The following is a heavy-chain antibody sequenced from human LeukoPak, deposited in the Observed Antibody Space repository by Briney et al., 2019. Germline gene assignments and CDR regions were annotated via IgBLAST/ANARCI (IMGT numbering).Heavy chain of an antibody. CDR2: IYSGGST. CDR3: ARWEPSSSWYHRGRAFDI. CDR1: GLTVSSNY. J-gene: IGHJ3*02. V-gene: IGHV3-66*01. Sequence: GGSLRLSCAASGLTVSSNYMSWVRQAPGKGLEWVSVIYSGGSTYYADSVKGRFTISRDNSKNTLYLQMNSLRAEDTAVYYCARWEPSSSWYHRGRAFDIWGQGTMVTVSS. D-gene: IGHD6-13*01.